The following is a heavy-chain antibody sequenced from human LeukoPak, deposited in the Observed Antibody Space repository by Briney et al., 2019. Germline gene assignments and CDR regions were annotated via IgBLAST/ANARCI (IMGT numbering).Heavy chain of an antibody. Sequence: SQTLSLTCTVSGGSISSGGYYWSWIRQHPGKGLEWIGYIYYSGSTYYNPSLKSRVTISVDTSKNQFSLKLSSVTAADTAVYYCSVEAATPGAFDSWGQGTLVTVSS. J-gene: IGHJ4*02. CDR1: GGSISSGGYY. D-gene: IGHD2-15*01. CDR3: SVEAATPGAFDS. CDR2: IYYSGST. V-gene: IGHV4-31*03.